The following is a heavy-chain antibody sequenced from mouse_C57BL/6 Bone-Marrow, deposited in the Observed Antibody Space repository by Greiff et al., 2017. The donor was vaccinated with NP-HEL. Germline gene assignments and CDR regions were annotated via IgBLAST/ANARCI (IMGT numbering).Heavy chain of an antibody. Sequence: VKLQESGPGLVQPSQSLSITCTVSGFSLTSYGVHWVRQSPGKGLEWLGVIWSGGSTDYNAAFISRLSISKDNSKSQVFFKMNSLQADDTAIYYCARKFYYGSSYWYFDVWGTGTTVTVSS. CDR2: IWSGGST. CDR3: ARKFYYGSSYWYFDV. CDR1: GFSLTSYG. D-gene: IGHD1-1*01. V-gene: IGHV2-2*01. J-gene: IGHJ1*03.